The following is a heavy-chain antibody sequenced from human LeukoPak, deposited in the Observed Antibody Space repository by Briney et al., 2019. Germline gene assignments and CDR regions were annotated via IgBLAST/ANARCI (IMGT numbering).Heavy chain of an antibody. CDR3: ARTTEGGYSYGYFYYYYMDV. D-gene: IGHD5-18*01. CDR2: IYHSGST. CDR1: GGSISSSNW. V-gene: IGHV4-4*02. Sequence: SGTLSLTCAVSGGSISSSNWWSWVRQPPGQGLEWIGEIYHSGSTNYNPSLKSRVTISVDKSKNQFSLKLSSVTAADTAVYYCARTTEGGYSYGYFYYYYMDVWGKGTTVTISS. J-gene: IGHJ6*03.